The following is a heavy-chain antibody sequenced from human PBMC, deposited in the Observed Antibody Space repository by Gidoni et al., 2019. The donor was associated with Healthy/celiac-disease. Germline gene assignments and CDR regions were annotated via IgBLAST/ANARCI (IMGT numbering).Heavy chain of an antibody. CDR2: IYYSGST. D-gene: IGHD4-17*01. V-gene: IGHV4-31*03. Sequence: QVQLQESGPGLVKPSQTLSLPCTVPGGSISSGGYYWSWIRQHPGKGLAWIGYIYYSGSTYYNPSLKSRVTISVDTSKNQFSLKLSSVTAADTAVYYCARANYGEGSNWFDPWGQGTLVTVSS. J-gene: IGHJ5*02. CDR3: ARANYGEGSNWFDP. CDR1: GGSISSGGYY.